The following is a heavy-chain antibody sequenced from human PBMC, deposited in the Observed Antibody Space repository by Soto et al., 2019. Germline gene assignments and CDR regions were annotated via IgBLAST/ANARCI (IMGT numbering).Heavy chain of an antibody. D-gene: IGHD6-13*01. CDR3: ARDLMGGQQLALYFDY. V-gene: IGHV4-4*07. Sequence: NPSETLSLTCTVSGGSISSYYWSWIRQPAGKGLEWIGRIYTSGSTNYNPSLKSRVTMSVDTSKNQFSLKLSSVTAADTAVYYCARDLMGGQQLALYFDYWGQGTLVTVSS. CDR1: GGSISSYY. J-gene: IGHJ4*02. CDR2: IYTSGST.